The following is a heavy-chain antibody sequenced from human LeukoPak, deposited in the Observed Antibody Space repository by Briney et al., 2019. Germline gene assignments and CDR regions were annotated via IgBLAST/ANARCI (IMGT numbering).Heavy chain of an antibody. V-gene: IGHV3-30*18. CDR2: ISYDGSNK. CDR3: AKLPKTGTTDY. Sequence: PGGSLRLSCAASGFTFSSYGMHWVRQAPGKGLEWVAVISYDGSNKYYADSVKGRFTISRDNSKNTLYLQMNSLRAEDTAVYYCAKLPKTGTTDYWGQGTLVTVSS. D-gene: IGHD1-7*01. J-gene: IGHJ4*02. CDR1: GFTFSSYG.